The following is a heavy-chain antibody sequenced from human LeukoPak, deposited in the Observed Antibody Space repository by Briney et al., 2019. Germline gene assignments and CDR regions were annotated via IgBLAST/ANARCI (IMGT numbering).Heavy chain of an antibody. V-gene: IGHV3-33*01. CDR2: IWYDGSNK. J-gene: IGHJ5*02. Sequence: GGSLRLSCAASGFTFSLYGMHWVRQAPGKGLEGVAVIWYDGSNKYYADSVKGRFTISRDNSKNTLYLQMNSPRAEDTAVYYCARESHGNWFDPWGQGTLVTVSS. CDR3: ARESHGNWFDP. CDR1: GFTFSLYG.